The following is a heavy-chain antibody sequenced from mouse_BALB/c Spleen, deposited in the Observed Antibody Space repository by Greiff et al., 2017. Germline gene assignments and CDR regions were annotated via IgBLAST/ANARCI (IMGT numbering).Heavy chain of an antibody. D-gene: IGHD2-10*02. J-gene: IGHJ4*01. Sequence: ESGPGLVKPSQSLSLTCSVTGYSITSGYYWNWIRQFPGNKLEWMGYISYDGSNNYNPSLKNRISITRDTSKNQFFLKLNSVTTEDTATYYCAREYGNYFYYAMDYWGQGTSVTVAS. V-gene: IGHV3-6*02. CDR2: ISYDGSN. CDR3: AREYGNYFYYAMDY. CDR1: GYSITSGYY.